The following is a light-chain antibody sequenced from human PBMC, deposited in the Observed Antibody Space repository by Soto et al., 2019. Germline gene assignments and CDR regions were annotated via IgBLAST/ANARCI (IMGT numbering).Light chain of an antibody. J-gene: IGKJ4*01. CDR3: QKYDSAPLT. Sequence: DIQMTQSPSSLSSSVGDRVTITCRASQGIYDYVAWYQQKPGEVPELLIYAASTLQSGVPSRFSGSGSGTDFTLTSSSLQPEDVATYYCQKYDSAPLTFGGWNKVEIK. CDR2: AAS. CDR1: QGIYDY. V-gene: IGKV1-27*01.